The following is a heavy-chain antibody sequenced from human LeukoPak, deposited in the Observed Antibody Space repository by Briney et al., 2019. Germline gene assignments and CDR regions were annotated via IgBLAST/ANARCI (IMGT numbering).Heavy chain of an antibody. CDR1: GFTFSNYA. CDR3: AKTGGATNFGPLDS. J-gene: IGHJ4*02. D-gene: IGHD1-26*01. Sequence: GGSLGLSCVASGFTFSNYAMTWVRQAPGKGLEWVSALRNSGSTPYYADSVKGRFTISRDNSQSTLYLQMNSLRAEDTAVYYCAKTGGATNFGPLDSWGQGTLVFVSS. V-gene: IGHV3-23*01. CDR2: LRNSGSTP.